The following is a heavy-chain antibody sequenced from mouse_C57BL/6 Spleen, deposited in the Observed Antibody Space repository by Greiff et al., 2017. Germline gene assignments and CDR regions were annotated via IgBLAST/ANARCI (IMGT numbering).Heavy chain of an antibody. CDR3: ASQGRSTTVVATYYAMDY. CDR2: IDPSDSYT. D-gene: IGHD1-1*01. CDR1: GYTFTSYW. V-gene: IGHV1-50*01. J-gene: IGHJ4*01. Sequence: QVQLKQPGAELVKPGASVKLSCKASGYTFTSYWMQWVKQRPGQGLEWIGEIDPSDSYTNYNQKFKGKATLTVDTSSSTAYMQLSSLTSEDSAVYYCASQGRSTTVVATYYAMDYWGQGTSVTVSS.